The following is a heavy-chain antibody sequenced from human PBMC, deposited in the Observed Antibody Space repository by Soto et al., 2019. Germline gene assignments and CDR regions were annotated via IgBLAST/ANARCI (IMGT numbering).Heavy chain of an antibody. CDR3: AKAPKGGYYDSGTYASGGY. V-gene: IGHV4-34*01. J-gene: IGHJ4*02. D-gene: IGHD3-10*01. CDR2: INHSGSP. CDR1: GGSFSGDY. Sequence: SEPLSLTCAVYGGSFSGDYWRWISQNPGGGREWVGEINHSGSPNYNPSLTSRVTISVDTSKTQLSLRLSPVTAADTAVYYFAKAPKGGYYDSGTYASGGYWGQGTLVTVS.